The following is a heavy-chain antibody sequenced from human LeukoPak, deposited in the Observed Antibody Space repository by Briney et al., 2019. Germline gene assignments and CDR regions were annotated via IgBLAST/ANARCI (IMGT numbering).Heavy chain of an antibody. CDR1: GGSISSSSYY. CDR3: ARDRGTWNDDGFDY. J-gene: IGHJ4*02. D-gene: IGHD1-1*01. V-gene: IGHV4-39*07. CDR2: IYYSEST. Sequence: SETLSLTCSVSGGSISSSSYYWGWIRQPPGKGLEWIGSIYYSESTYYNPSLKSRVTISVDMSKNQFSLKLSSVTAADTAVYYCARDRGTWNDDGFDYWGQGTLVTVSS.